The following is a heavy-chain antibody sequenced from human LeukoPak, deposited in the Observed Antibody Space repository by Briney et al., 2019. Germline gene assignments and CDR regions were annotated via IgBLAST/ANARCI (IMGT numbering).Heavy chain of an antibody. D-gene: IGHD3-10*01. J-gene: IGHJ4*02. Sequence: SETLSLTCAVYGGSFSGYYWSWIRQPPGKGLEWIGEINHSGSTNYNPSLKSRVTISVDTSKNQFSLKLSSVTAADTAVYYCARGNYGSGLFDYWGQGTLVTVSS. CDR3: ARGNYGSGLFDY. V-gene: IGHV4-34*01. CDR2: INHSGST. CDR1: GGSFSGYY.